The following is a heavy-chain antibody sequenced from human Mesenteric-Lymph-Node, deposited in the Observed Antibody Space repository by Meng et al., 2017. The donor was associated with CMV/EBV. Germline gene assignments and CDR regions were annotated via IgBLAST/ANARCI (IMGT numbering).Heavy chain of an antibody. J-gene: IGHJ4*02. CDR2: INHSGST. D-gene: IGHD3-9*01. Sequence: FFSGYYWSWLRQPPGKGLEWIGEINHSGSTNYNPSLKSRVTISVDTSKNQFSLKLSSVTAADTAVYYCARGPGLSYDILTGYPFDYWGQGTLVTVSS. CDR1: FFSGYY. V-gene: IGHV4-34*01. CDR3: ARGPGLSYDILTGYPFDY.